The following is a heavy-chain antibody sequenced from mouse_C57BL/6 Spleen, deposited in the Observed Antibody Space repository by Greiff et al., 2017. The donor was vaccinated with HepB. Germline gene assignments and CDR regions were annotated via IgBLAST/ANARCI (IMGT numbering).Heavy chain of an antibody. CDR3: ASYYGSSYVHWYFDV. Sequence: QVQLQQPGAELVKPGASVKLSCKASGYTFTSYWMQWVKQRPGQGLEWIGEIDPSDSYTNYNQKFKGKATLTVDTSSSTAYMQLSSLTSEDSAVYYCASYYGSSYVHWYFDVWGTGTTVTVSS. J-gene: IGHJ1*03. V-gene: IGHV1-50*01. D-gene: IGHD1-1*01. CDR1: GYTFTSYW. CDR2: IDPSDSYT.